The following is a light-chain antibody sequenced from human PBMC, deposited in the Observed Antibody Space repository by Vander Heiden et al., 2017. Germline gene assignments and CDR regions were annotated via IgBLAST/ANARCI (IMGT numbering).Light chain of an antibody. V-gene: IGLV3-21*02. CDR1: NIGSKS. CDR2: DDS. Sequence: SYVLTQPPPESVALGQTARITCGGNNIGSKSVHWYQQKPGQAPVLVTYDDSDRPSGIPERFSGSNSGNTATLTISRVEAGDEADYYCQVWDSSSDHVVFGGGTDLTVL. CDR3: QVWDSSSDHVV. J-gene: IGLJ2*01.